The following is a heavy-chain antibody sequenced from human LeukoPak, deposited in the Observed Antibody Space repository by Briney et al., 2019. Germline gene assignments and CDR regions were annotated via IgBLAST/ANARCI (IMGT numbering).Heavy chain of an antibody. J-gene: IGHJ3*02. V-gene: IGHV3-30*02. D-gene: IGHD1-7*01. Sequence: GGSLRLSCAASGFTFSSYGMHWVRQAPGKGLEWVAFIRYDGSNKYYADSVKGRFTISRDNSKNTLYLQMNSLRAEDTAVYYCARDSVWQLDLSPDDAFDIWGQGTMVTVSS. CDR3: ARDSVWQLDLSPDDAFDI. CDR1: GFTFSSYG. CDR2: IRYDGSNK.